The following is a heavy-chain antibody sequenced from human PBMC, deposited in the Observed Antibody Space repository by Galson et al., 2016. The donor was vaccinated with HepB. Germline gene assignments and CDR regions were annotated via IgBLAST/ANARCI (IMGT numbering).Heavy chain of an antibody. Sequence: SETLSLTCTVSGGSISTNSYYWGWIRQPPGKGLEWIGSIYYSGSTYYNPSLKSRVTISVDTSKNQFSLKLSSVTAADTAVYYCARLELPFTSGFDYWGQGTLVTVSS. CDR2: IYYSGST. J-gene: IGHJ4*02. CDR3: ARLELPFTSGFDY. D-gene: IGHD3-10*01. V-gene: IGHV4-39*01. CDR1: GGSISTNSYY.